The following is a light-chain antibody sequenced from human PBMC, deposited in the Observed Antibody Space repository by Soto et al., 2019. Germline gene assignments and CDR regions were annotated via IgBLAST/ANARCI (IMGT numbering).Light chain of an antibody. V-gene: IGLV1-51*01. CDR3: GTWDTSLGAVV. Sequence: QSVLTQPPSVSAAPGQKVTISCSGSSSNIGKNYVSWYQRLPGTAPKLLIYDNNERSSGIPDRFSGSKSGTSATLGIAGLQTGDEADYYCGTWDTSLGAVVFGGGTKLTVL. J-gene: IGLJ2*01. CDR1: SSNIGKNY. CDR2: DNN.